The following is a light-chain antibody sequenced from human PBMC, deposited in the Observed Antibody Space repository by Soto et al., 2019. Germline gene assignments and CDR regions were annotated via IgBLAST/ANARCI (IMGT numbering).Light chain of an antibody. J-gene: IGLJ7*01. V-gene: IGLV2-14*01. CDR3: SSYTSSRTLEI. CDR1: SRDIGGFND. Sequence: QSALTQPASVSGSPGQSITISCTGTSRDIGGFNDVSWYQQYPGRAPKLVIYDVTNRPSGVSNRFSGSKSGNTASLTISGLQAEDEADYYCSSYTSSRTLEIFGGGTQLTVL. CDR2: DVT.